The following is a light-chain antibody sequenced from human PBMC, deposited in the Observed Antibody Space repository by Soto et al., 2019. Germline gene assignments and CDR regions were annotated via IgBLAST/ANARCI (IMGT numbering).Light chain of an antibody. CDR2: AAS. CDR3: QQYYSYPWT. V-gene: IGKV1-8*01. Sequence: AIRMTQSPSSFSASTGVRVTITCRASQGISSYLAWYQQKPGKAPKLLIYAASTLQSGVPSRFSGSGSGTDFTRTISCLQSEDFATYYCQQYYSYPWTCGQGTKVEIK. CDR1: QGISSY. J-gene: IGKJ1*01.